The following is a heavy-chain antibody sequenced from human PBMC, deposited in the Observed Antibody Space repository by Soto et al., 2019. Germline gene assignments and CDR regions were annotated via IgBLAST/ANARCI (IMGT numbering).Heavy chain of an antibody. CDR1: GFTFTSSA. CDR2: IVVGSGNT. J-gene: IGHJ4*02. Sequence: SVKVSCKASGFTFTSSAMQWVRQARGQRLEWIGWIVVGSGNTNYAQKFQERVTITRDMSTSTAYMELSSLRSEDTAVYYCAKGHYYDSSGYHYYVGGFDYWGQGTLVTVSS. CDR3: AKGHYYDSSGYHYYVGGFDY. V-gene: IGHV1-58*02. D-gene: IGHD3-22*01.